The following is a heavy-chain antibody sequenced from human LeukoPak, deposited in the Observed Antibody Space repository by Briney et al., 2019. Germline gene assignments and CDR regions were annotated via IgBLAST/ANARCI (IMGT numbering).Heavy chain of an antibody. J-gene: IGHJ4*01. CDR3: ATIKRGSIYGYFDF. Sequence: SETLSLTCTVFGGSISSHYWTWIRQPPGKTLEWIGYVFDTGRTKGDPSLKSRLTLSADTSKNQLSLRLSSVTAADTAVYYCATIKRGSIYGYFDFWGRGILVTVSS. V-gene: IGHV4-59*11. D-gene: IGHD5-18*01. CDR2: VFDTGRT. CDR1: GGSISSHY.